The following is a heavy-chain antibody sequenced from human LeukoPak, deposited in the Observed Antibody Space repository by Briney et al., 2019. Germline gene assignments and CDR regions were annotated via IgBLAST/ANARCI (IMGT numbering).Heavy chain of an antibody. CDR1: GFSVSSNY. Sequence: GGSLRLSCAASGFSVSSNYMNWVRQAPGKGLEWVSAIYTGGTTYYADSVKGRFTISRDNSKNTLYLHMNSLRAEDTAVYYCARDKLGSGYSSDFDYWGQGTLVTVSS. J-gene: IGHJ4*02. CDR3: ARDKLGSGYSSDFDY. V-gene: IGHV3-66*02. CDR2: IYTGGTT. D-gene: IGHD6-19*01.